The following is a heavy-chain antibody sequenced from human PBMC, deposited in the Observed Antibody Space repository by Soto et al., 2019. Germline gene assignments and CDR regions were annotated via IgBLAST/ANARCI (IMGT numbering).Heavy chain of an antibody. CDR2: IYYSGST. CDR1: GGSISSGDYY. V-gene: IGHV4-30-4*01. Sequence: SETLSLTCTVSGGSISSGDYYWSWIRQPPGKGLEWIGYIYYSGSTYYNPSLKSRVTISVDTSKNQFSLKLSSVTAADTAVYYCARGPNTGDYRFDPWGQGTLVTVSS. D-gene: IGHD4-17*01. CDR3: ARGPNTGDYRFDP. J-gene: IGHJ5*02.